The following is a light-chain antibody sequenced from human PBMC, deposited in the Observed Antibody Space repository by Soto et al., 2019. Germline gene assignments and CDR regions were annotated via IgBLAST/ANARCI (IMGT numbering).Light chain of an antibody. V-gene: IGKV2-30*01. CDR1: QSLVYSDGNIY. CDR2: KVS. CDR3: MQGTHWPPIT. Sequence: DVVLTQSPLSLPVTLGQPASISCRSTQSLVYSDGNIYLHWFQQRPGQSPRRLIYKVSNRDSGVPDRFSGSGSGTDVTLKISRVEAEDVGVYYCMQGTHWPPITFGQGTRLEIK. J-gene: IGKJ5*01.